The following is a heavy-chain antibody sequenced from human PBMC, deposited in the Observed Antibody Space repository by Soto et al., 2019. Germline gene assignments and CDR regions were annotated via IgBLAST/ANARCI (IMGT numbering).Heavy chain of an antibody. Sequence: ASVKVSCKASGYTFTGYYMHWVRQAPGQGLEWMGWINPNSGGTNYAQKFQGWVTMTRDTSISTAYMELSRLRSDDTAVYYCARERGYSSSSVTSTNYYYGMDVWGQGTTVTVSS. CDR1: GYTFTGYY. CDR2: INPNSGGT. J-gene: IGHJ6*02. CDR3: ARERGYSSSSVTSTNYYYGMDV. V-gene: IGHV1-2*04. D-gene: IGHD6-6*01.